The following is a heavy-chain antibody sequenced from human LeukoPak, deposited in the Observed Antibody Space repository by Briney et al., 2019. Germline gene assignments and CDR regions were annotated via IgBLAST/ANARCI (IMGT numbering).Heavy chain of an antibody. CDR1: GYTFTSYG. V-gene: IGHV1-18*01. J-gene: IGHJ4*02. Sequence: GASVKVSCKASGYTFTSYGISWVRQAPGQGLEWVGWISTYNGNTNYAQKFQGRVTMTTDTATSTAYMEVRSLRSDDTAVYYCTRGGPGDSYWGQGTLVTVSS. D-gene: IGHD3-16*01. CDR3: TRGGPGDSY. CDR2: ISTYNGNT.